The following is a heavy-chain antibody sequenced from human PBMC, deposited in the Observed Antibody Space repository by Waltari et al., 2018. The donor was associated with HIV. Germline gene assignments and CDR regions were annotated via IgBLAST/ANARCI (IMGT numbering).Heavy chain of an antibody. CDR2: IYPNSGDT. V-gene: IGHV1-2*02. Sequence: QVQLVQPGAEVRKPGASVKVSCTPSGYTFTDYYIHWVRQAPGQGPEWRGWIYPNSGDTHFAEKFQGRVTLTRDTSIRTAYVEVSNLRSDDTAVYYCARQMTFYDALDIWGQGTMVSVSS. CDR3: ARQMTFYDALDI. J-gene: IGHJ3*02. CDR1: GYTFTDYY.